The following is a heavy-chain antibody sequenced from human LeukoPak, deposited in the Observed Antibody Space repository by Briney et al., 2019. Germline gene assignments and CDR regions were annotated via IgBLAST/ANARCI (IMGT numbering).Heavy chain of an antibody. D-gene: IGHD6-13*01. CDR1: GFTFDNYG. Sequence: PGGSLRLSCAASGFTFDNYGMHWVRQAPGKGLEWVAFIRSDGSIKYYADSVKGRFTISRDSSENTLYLQMNSLRAEDTAVYYCARGAAAAHFDYWGQGTLVTVSS. V-gene: IGHV3-30*02. CDR3: ARGAAAAHFDY. J-gene: IGHJ4*02. CDR2: IRSDGSIK.